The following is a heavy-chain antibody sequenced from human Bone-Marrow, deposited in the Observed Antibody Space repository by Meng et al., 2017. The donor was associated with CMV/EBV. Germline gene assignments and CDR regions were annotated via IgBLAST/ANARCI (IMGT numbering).Heavy chain of an antibody. D-gene: IGHD2-2*02. J-gene: IGHJ6*02. CDR1: GGTFSSYA. CDR2: IIPICGTA. Sequence: SVKVSCKASGGTFSSYAISWVRQAPGQGREWMGWIIPICGTANYAQKFQGRVTITTDESTSTAYMELSSLRSEDTAVYYCARGAPLERCSSTSCYTRGIIVYYYGMDDWGQGTTVTVSS. CDR3: ARGAPLERCSSTSCYTRGIIVYYYGMDD. V-gene: IGHV1-69*05.